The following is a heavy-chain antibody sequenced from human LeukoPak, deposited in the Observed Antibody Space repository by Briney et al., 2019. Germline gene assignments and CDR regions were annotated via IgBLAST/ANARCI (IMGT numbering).Heavy chain of an antibody. D-gene: IGHD4-17*01. CDR2: IYHSGST. V-gene: IGHV4-38-2*02. CDR1: GYSISSGYY. CDR3: ARALTVTRDY. J-gene: IGHJ4*02. Sequence: PSETLSLTCTVSGYSISSGYYWGWIRQPPGKGLEWIGSIYHSGSTYYNPSLKSRATISVDTSKNQFSLKLSPVTAADTAVYYCARALTVTRDYWGQGTLVTVSS.